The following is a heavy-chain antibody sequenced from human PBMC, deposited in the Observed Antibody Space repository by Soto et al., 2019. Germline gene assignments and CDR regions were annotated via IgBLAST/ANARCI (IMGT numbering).Heavy chain of an antibody. CDR3: AREHRIPGRGWGMDV. D-gene: IGHD2-15*01. CDR2: IYYSGST. J-gene: IGHJ6*02. Sequence: QVQLQESGPGLVKPSQTLSLTCTVSGGSISSGDYYWSWIRQPPGKGLEWIGYIYYSGSTYYNPSLKRRVTISVDPSKNQFSLKLSSVTAADTAVYYCAREHRIPGRGWGMDVWGQGTTVTVSS. V-gene: IGHV4-30-4*01. CDR1: GGSISSGDYY.